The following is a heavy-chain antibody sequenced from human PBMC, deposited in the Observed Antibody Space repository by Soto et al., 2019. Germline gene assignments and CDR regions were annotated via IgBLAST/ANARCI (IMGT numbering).Heavy chain of an antibody. CDR2: VYHTGDT. D-gene: IGHD2-21*02. Sequence: QVQLQESGPRLVKPSGSLSLTCGVSGGTVASSHWWSWVRQSPSRGLEWIGNVYHTGDTNFNPSLKSRVTFSVDKSNNQFSLRLSSLTAADTAVYFCAREIVTAGGNNYFDPWGPATLVTVSS. J-gene: IGHJ5*02. CDR1: GGTVASSHW. CDR3: AREIVTAGGNNYFDP. V-gene: IGHV4-4*02.